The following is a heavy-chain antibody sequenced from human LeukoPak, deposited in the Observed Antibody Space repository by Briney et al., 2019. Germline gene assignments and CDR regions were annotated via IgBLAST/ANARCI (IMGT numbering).Heavy chain of an antibody. CDR3: ARGYYDSTGYYYPSFDY. D-gene: IGHD3-22*01. J-gene: IGHJ4*02. Sequence: PSETLSLTCTDSGGSINIYYWNWIRQPAGKGLEWIGRMHSSGSTNYNPSFKSRVTMSVDTSNNQFSLKLRSVTAADTAMYFCARGYYDSTGYYYPSFDYWGQGTLVTVSS. V-gene: IGHV4-4*07. CDR1: GGSINIYY. CDR2: MHSSGST.